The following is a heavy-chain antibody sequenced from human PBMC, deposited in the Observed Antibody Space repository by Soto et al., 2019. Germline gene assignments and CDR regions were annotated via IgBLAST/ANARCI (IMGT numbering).Heavy chain of an antibody. CDR3: ARESYGDYAVRAREIDY. V-gene: IGHV3-72*01. J-gene: IGHJ4*02. D-gene: IGHD4-17*01. CDR1: GFPFSDHY. CDR2: TRNKANSYTT. Sequence: GGSLRLSCAASGFPFSDHYMDLVRQSPGKGLEWVGRTRNKANSYTTEYAASVKGRFTISRDDSKNSLYLQMNSLKNEDTAVYYSARESYGDYAVRAREIDYWGQGNLVTVSS.